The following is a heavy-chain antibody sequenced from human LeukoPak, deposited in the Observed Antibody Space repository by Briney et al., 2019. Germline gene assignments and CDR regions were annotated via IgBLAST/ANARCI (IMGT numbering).Heavy chain of an antibody. CDR2: ISYGGST. V-gene: IGHV4-59*01. D-gene: IGHD1-7*01. Sequence: SETLSLTCTVSGGSISSYYWNWIRQPPGKGLEWIGYISYGGSTKYNPSLKSRVTISVDTSKNQFSLRVTSLTAADTAVYYCARALTGTTSIFHHWGQGTLVTVSS. CDR1: GGSISSYY. J-gene: IGHJ1*01. CDR3: ARALTGTTSIFHH.